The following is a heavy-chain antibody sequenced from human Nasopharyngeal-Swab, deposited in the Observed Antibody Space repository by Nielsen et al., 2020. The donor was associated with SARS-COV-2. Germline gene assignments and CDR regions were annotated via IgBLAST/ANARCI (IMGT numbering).Heavy chain of an antibody. J-gene: IGHJ4*02. V-gene: IGHV3-11*04. CDR3: AGVGLFDY. Sequence: GESLKISCAASGFTFSDYYMSWIRQAPGKGLEWVSYISGRGTNIYYAESVKGRFTISRDNAKNSPYLQLNSLRAEDTAVYYCAGVGLFDYWGQGTLVTVSS. CDR2: ISGRGTNI. CDR1: GFTFSDYY.